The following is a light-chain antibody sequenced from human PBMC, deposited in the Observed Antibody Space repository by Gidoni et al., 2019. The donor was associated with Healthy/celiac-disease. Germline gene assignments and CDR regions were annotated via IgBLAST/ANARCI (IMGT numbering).Light chain of an antibody. CDR3: QQSYSTPMYT. CDR2: AAS. Sequence: DIQMTQSPSSLTASVGDSVTITCRASQSISSYLNWYQQKPGKAPKLLIYAASSLQSGVPSRFSGSGSGTDFTLTISSLQPEDLAIYYCQQSYSTPMYTFGQGTKLEIK. V-gene: IGKV1-39*01. J-gene: IGKJ2*01. CDR1: QSISSY.